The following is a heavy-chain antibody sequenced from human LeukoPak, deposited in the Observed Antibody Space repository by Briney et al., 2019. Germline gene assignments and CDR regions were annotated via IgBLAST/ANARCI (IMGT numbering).Heavy chain of an antibody. V-gene: IGHV3-23*01. CDR1: GFTFSSYA. D-gene: IGHD6-19*01. J-gene: IGHJ4*02. CDR3: AKDGYSSGWYLGY. CDR2: ISGSGGNT. Sequence: PGGSLRLSCAASGFTFSSYAMSWVRQAPGKGLEWVSAISGSGGNTYYADSVKGRFTISRDNSKNTVYLQMSSLRAEDTAVYYCAKDGYSSGWYLGYWGQGTLVTVSS.